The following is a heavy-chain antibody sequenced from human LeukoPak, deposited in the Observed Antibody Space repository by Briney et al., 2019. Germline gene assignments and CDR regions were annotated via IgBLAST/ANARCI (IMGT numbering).Heavy chain of an antibody. D-gene: IGHD5-12*01. CDR2: ISSSSSTI. Sequence: PGGSLRLSCAASGFTFSSYSMNWVRQAPGKGLEWVSYISSSSSTIYYADSVKGRFTISRDNAKNSLYLQMNSLRAEDTAIYYCVKDGGYSGYEDYYFDYWGQGTLVTVSS. J-gene: IGHJ4*02. CDR1: GFTFSSYS. V-gene: IGHV3-48*04. CDR3: VKDGGYSGYEDYYFDY.